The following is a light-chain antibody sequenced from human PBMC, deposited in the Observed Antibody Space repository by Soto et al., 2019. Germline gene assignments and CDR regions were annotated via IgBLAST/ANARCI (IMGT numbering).Light chain of an antibody. J-gene: IGLJ3*02. CDR3: QSYDSSLSAGV. CDR1: SSNIGAGYA. Sequence: QSVLTQPPSVSGAPGQRVTIPCTGSSSNIGAGYAVHWYQQLPGTAPKLLIYGNTDRPSGVPDRVSGSKSGTSVFLAITGLQAEDEADYYCQSYDSSLSAGVFGGGTKLTVL. CDR2: GNT. V-gene: IGLV1-40*01.